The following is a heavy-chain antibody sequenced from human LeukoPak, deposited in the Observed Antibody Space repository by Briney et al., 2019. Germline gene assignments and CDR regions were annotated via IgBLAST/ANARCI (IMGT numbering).Heavy chain of an antibody. CDR1: GVSISPYY. V-gene: IGHV4-4*09. J-gene: IGHJ3*01. CDR2: IHTSGSN. D-gene: IGHD3-3*01. Sequence: SETLSLTCAVSGVSISPYYWAWIRQPPGKGLEWMGYIHTSGSNNQYPSLKSRVTISVDKSKNHFSLRLTSVTAADTAVYYCARLSAAVHLGAFDLWGQGTMVTVSS. CDR3: ARLSAAVHLGAFDL.